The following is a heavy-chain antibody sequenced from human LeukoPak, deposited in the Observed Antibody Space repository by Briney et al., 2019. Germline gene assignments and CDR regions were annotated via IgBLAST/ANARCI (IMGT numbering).Heavy chain of an antibody. J-gene: IGHJ4*02. CDR3: VRGSSSYYFDY. Sequence: GGSLRLSCAVSGFGVTSNNMDWVRQAPGKGLEWVSIIYTGGTTHYADSLNDRFTISRDDSINTLYLQMNSLRAEDTAVYYCVRGSSSYYFDYWGQGTLVTVSS. V-gene: IGHV3-66*01. CDR2: IYTGGTT. CDR1: GFGVTSNN. D-gene: IGHD6-6*01.